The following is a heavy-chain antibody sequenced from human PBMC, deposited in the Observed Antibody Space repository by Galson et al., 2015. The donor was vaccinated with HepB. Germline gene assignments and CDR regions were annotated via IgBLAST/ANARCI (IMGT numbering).Heavy chain of an antibody. Sequence: SLRLSCAASGFTFSSYAMSWVRQAPGKGLEWVSVISGSGGSTYYADSVKGRFTISRDNSRNTVSLQMNSLRAEDTAVYYCAKSDGFGGIIDFDYWGRGTLVTVSS. CDR1: GFTFSSYA. V-gene: IGHV3-23*01. CDR2: ISGSGGST. J-gene: IGHJ4*02. D-gene: IGHD3-16*02. CDR3: AKSDGFGGIIDFDY.